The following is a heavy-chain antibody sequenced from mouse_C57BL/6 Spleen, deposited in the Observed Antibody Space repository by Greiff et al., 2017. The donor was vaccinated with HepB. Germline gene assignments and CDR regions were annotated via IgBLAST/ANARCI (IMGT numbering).Heavy chain of an antibody. D-gene: IGHD2-4*01. J-gene: IGHJ4*01. CDR1: GFSLTSYG. V-gene: IGHV2-5*01. CDR3: AKKRYDYLYAMDD. CDR2: IWRGGST. Sequence: QVHVKQSGPGLVQPSQSLSITCTVSGFSLTSYGVHWVRQSPGKGLEWLGVIWRGGSTDYNAAFMSRLSITKDNSKSQVFFKMNSLQADDTAIYYCAKKRYDYLYAMDDWGQGTPVTVSS.